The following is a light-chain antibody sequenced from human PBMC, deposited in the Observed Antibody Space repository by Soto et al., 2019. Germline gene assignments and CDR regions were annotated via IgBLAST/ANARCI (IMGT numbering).Light chain of an antibody. Sequence: EIVLTQSPGTLSLSPGERATLSCRASQSVSSSYLAWYQQKPGQAPRLLIYGASSRANGIPDRFSGSGSGTDFTLTISRLEPEDFAVYYCQQYGSSLLTFGGGTKVEIQ. CDR2: GAS. V-gene: IGKV3-20*01. CDR3: QQYGSSLLT. CDR1: QSVSSSY. J-gene: IGKJ4*01.